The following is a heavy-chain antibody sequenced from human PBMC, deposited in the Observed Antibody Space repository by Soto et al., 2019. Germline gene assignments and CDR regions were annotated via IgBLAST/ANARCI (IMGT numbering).Heavy chain of an antibody. V-gene: IGHV1-18*04. CDR1: GYTFTSYS. J-gene: IGHJ6*02. Sequence: ASVKVSCKASGYTFTSYSISWVRQAPGQGLELMGWISGYNGNTNYAQKLQGRVTMTTDTSTSTAYMELRNLRSDDTAVYYCATSTITMIRGVIYFYYGVDVWGQGTTVTVSS. CDR2: ISGYNGNT. D-gene: IGHD3-10*01. CDR3: ATSTITMIRGVIYFYYGVDV.